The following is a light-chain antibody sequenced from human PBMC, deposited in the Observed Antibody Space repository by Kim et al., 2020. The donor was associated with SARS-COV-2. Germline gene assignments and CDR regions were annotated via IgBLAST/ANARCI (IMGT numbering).Light chain of an antibody. Sequence: KTVTISCTRIGGRVDDNYVQWYQHRPGGVPTTVIYADDQRPSGVSDRFSGSIDNSSNSASLTISGLRTEDEADYYCQSYNRDNVLFGGGTQLTVL. CDR2: ADD. V-gene: IGLV6-57*03. CDR1: GGRVDDNY. J-gene: IGLJ2*01. CDR3: QSYNRDNVL.